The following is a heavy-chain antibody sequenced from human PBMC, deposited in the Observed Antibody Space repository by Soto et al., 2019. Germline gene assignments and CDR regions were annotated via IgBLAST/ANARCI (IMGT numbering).Heavy chain of an antibody. Sequence: PGGSLRLSCEVSGFTFSNAWMSWVRQAPGKGLEWVGRIKSKTDGGTTDYAAPVKGRFTISRDDSKNTLYLQMNSLKTEDTAVYYCTTGVLRYFDWLSEKYYFDYWGQGTLVTVSS. CDR2: IKSKTDGGTT. J-gene: IGHJ4*02. CDR1: GFTFSNAW. CDR3: TTGVLRYFDWLSEKYYFDY. V-gene: IGHV3-15*01. D-gene: IGHD3-9*01.